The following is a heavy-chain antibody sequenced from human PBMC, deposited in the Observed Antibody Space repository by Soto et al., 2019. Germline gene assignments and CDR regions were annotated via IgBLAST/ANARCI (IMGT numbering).Heavy chain of an antibody. V-gene: IGHV5-51*01. CDR1: GCSFTSYW. CDR2: IYPGDSDT. J-gene: IGHJ4*02. D-gene: IGHD6-13*01. CDR3: ARHSSRWYHHIDY. Sequence: GESLKISCKGSGCSFTSYWIGWVRQMPGKGLEWMGIIYPGDSDTRYSPSFQGQVTISADKSISTAYLQWSSLKASDTAMYYCARHSSRWYHHIDYWGQGPLVTISS.